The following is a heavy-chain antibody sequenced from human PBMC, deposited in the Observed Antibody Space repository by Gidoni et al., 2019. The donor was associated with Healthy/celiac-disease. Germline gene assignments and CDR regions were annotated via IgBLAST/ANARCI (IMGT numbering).Heavy chain of an antibody. CDR2: ISSSGSYI. CDR1: GFTFSSFV. V-gene: IGHV3-21*01. D-gene: IGHD2-15*01. Sequence: EVQLVESGGGLVKPGGSLRLSCAASGFTFSSFVMNWVRQAPGKGLEWVSSISSSGSYIYYAESLKGRFTISRDNAKNSLYLQMNSLRAEDTAVYYCARDVLGYCGGGTCYSGAFDIWGQGTMVTVSS. CDR3: ARDVLGYCGGGTCYSGAFDI. J-gene: IGHJ3*02.